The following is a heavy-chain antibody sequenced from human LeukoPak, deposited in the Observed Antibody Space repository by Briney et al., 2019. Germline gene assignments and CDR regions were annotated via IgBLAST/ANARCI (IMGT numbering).Heavy chain of an antibody. J-gene: IGHJ5*02. Sequence: GGSLRLSCAASGFTFRSFAMHWIRQAPGKGLEWVAFIRYDGSNKYYADSVKGRFTISRDNFKNTLDLQMNSVRVEDTAVYYCAKDRGSVFDPWGQGTQVTVSS. CDR1: GFTFRSFA. CDR3: AKDRGSVFDP. V-gene: IGHV3-30*02. CDR2: IRYDGSNK.